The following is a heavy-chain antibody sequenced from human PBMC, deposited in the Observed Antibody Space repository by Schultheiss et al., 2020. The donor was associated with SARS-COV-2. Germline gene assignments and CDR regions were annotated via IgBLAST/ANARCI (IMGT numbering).Heavy chain of an antibody. D-gene: IGHD1-14*01. CDR1: GFTFSSYG. CDR3: ARASSYGTPPMFDP. Sequence: GGSLRLSCAASGFTFSSYGMHWVRQAPGKGLEWVAVISYDGSNKYYADSVKGRFTISRDNSKNTLYLQMNSLRAEDTAVYYCARASSYGTPPMFDPWGQGTLVTVSS. CDR2: ISYDGSNK. J-gene: IGHJ5*02. V-gene: IGHV3-30*03.